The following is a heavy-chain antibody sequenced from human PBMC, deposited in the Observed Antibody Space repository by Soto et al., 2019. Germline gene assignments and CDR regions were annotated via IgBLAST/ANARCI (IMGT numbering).Heavy chain of an antibody. CDR3: ARVGTYYYGSGAGFDY. V-gene: IGHV1-69*01. D-gene: IGHD3-10*01. Sequence: QVQLVQSGAEVKKPGSSVKGSCKASGGTFSSYAISWVRQAPGQGLEWMGGIIPIFGTANYAQTCQGRVTITADESTSTAYMELSSLRSEDTAVYYCARVGTYYYGSGAGFDYWGQGTLVTVSS. CDR1: GGTFSSYA. J-gene: IGHJ4*02. CDR2: IIPIFGTA.